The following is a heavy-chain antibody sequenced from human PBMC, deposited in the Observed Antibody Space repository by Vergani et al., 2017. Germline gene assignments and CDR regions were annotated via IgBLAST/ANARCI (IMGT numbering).Heavy chain of an antibody. J-gene: IGHJ4*02. CDR1: GFTFSSYS. Sequence: EVQLVESGGGLVQPGGSLRLSCAASGFTFSSYSMNWVRQAPGKGLEWVSYICSSSSTIYYADSVKGRFTISRDNAKNSLYLQMNSLRAEDTAVYYCARASGVRGVTPFDYWGQGTLVTVSS. CDR2: ICSSSSTI. V-gene: IGHV3-48*04. CDR3: ARASGVRGVTPFDY. D-gene: IGHD3-10*01.